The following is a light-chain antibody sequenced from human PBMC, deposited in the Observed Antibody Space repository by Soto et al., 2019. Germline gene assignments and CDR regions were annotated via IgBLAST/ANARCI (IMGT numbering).Light chain of an antibody. J-gene: IGLJ2*01. CDR3: QSYDSSLSGGVV. CDR2: GNS. Sequence: QSVLTQPPSVSGAPGQRVTISCTGSSSNIGAGYDVHWYQQLPGTAPKLLIYGNSNRPSGVPDRFSGSKSGTSASLAINGLQAEDEADYYCQSYDSSLSGGVVFGGGTKVTVL. V-gene: IGLV1-40*01. CDR1: SSNIGAGYD.